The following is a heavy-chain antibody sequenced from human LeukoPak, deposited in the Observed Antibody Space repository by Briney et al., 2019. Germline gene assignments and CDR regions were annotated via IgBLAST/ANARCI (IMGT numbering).Heavy chain of an antibody. Sequence: PSETLSLTCTVSGGSVSSGSYYWSWIRQPPGKGLEWIGYIYYSGSTYYNPSLKSRVTISVDTSKNQFSLKLSSVTAADTAVYYCARHSSDYDFGSDDYWGQGTLVTVSS. CDR2: IYYSGST. V-gene: IGHV4-39*01. CDR3: ARHSSDYDFGSDDY. D-gene: IGHD3-3*01. CDR1: GGSVSSGSYY. J-gene: IGHJ4*02.